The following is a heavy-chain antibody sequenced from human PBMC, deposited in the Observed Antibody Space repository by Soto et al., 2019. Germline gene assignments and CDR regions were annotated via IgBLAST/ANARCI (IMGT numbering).Heavy chain of an antibody. CDR1: GYSISGGYY. Sequence: SETLSLTCAVSGYSISGGYYWGWIRQPPGKGLEWIGSIYHSGSTYYNPSLKSRVTISVDTSKNQFSLKLSSVTAADTAVYYCARVHGDPYFDYWGQGTLVTVSS. V-gene: IGHV4-38-2*01. CDR3: ARVHGDPYFDY. D-gene: IGHD4-17*01. CDR2: IYHSGST. J-gene: IGHJ4*02.